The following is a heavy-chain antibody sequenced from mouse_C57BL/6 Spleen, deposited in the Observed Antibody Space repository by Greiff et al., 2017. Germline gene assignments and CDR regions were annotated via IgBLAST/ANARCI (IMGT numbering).Heavy chain of an antibody. CDR3: ARWDLDGYYYYFDY. CDR2: IYPGDGDT. CDR1: GYAFSSSW. V-gene: IGHV1-82*01. J-gene: IGHJ2*01. D-gene: IGHD2-3*01. Sequence: VQLQQSGPELVKPGASVKISCKASGYAFSSSWMNWVKQRPGKGLEWIGRIYPGDGDTNYNGKFKGKATLTADKSSSTAYMQLSSLTSEDSAVYFCARWDLDGYYYYFDYWGQGTTLTVSS.